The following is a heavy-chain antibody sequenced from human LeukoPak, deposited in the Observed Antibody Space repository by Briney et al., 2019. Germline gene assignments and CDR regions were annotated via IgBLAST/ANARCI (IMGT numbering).Heavy chain of an antibody. CDR2: TIPIFGTA. V-gene: IGHV1-69*05. Sequence: GSSVKVSCKASGGTFSSYAISWVRQAPGQGLEWMGGTIPIFGTANYAQKFQGRVTITTDESTSTAYMELSSLRSEDTAVYYCARGSKVVPAASETPSGHNYYYYYMDVWGKGTTVTVSS. CDR1: GGTFSSYA. J-gene: IGHJ6*03. D-gene: IGHD2-2*01. CDR3: ARGSKVVPAASETPSGHNYYYYYMDV.